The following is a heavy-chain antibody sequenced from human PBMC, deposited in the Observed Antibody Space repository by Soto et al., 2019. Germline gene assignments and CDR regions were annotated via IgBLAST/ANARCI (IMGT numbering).Heavy chain of an antibody. Sequence: ESGGGLIQPGRSLRLSCVASGFTFEDHAVHWVRQPPGKGLEWVSGISWIGGGIGYADSVKGRFTISRDNAKNSVYLQMRSLRPEDTAIYYCVKDMGATLLATGWGAFDFWGQGTIVTVSS. CDR1: GFTFEDHA. CDR3: VKDMGATLLATGWGAFDF. CDR2: ISWIGGGI. V-gene: IGHV3-9*01. J-gene: IGHJ3*01. D-gene: IGHD1-26*01.